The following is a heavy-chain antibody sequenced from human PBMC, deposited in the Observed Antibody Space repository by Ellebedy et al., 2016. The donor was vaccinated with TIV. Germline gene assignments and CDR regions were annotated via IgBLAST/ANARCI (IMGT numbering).Heavy chain of an antibody. CDR2: VIPGSGTP. CDR1: GGTFSSYA. Sequence: SVKVSCXASGGTFSSYAIHWVRQAPGQGLEWMGGVIPGSGTPYFAQKFQDRVTINADESTNTVYMELRSLRSDDTAVYYCARCYYDTSGYYELDYWGQGTLVTVSS. V-gene: IGHV1-69*13. CDR3: ARCYYDTSGYYELDY. J-gene: IGHJ4*02. D-gene: IGHD3-22*01.